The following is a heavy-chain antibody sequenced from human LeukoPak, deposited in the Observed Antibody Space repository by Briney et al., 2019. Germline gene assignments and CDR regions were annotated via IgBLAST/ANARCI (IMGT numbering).Heavy chain of an antibody. CDR2: IKQDGSEK. CDR3: ARFSSTIGPRQTQN. V-gene: IGHV3-7*01. D-gene: IGHD6-6*01. Sequence: PGGSLRLSCTASGFTFSTYWMSWVRQAPGKGLEWVANIKQDGSEKYYVDSVKGRFTISRDNAKNSLYLQMNSLRAEDTALYYCARFSSTIGPRQTQNWGQGTLVTVSS. J-gene: IGHJ4*02. CDR1: GFTFSTYW.